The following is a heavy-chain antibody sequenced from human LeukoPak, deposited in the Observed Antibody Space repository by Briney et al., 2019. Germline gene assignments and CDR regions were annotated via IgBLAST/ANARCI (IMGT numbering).Heavy chain of an antibody. J-gene: IGHJ4*02. D-gene: IGHD2-2*01. V-gene: IGHV3-74*01. CDR1: GFTFSNCW. CDR2: IYSDGNTT. Sequence: GGSLRLSCAGSGFTFSNCWMHWVRQAPGKGLVWVSRIYSDGNTTNYADSVKGRFTISRDNAKNTLYLQMNSLRAEDTAVYYCARDQGSTGRGVDYWGQGTLVTVSS. CDR3: ARDQGSTGRGVDY.